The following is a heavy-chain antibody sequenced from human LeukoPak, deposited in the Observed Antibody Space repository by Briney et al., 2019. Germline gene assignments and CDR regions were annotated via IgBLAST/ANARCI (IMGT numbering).Heavy chain of an antibody. Sequence: GASVKVSCKASGYTFTSYGISWVRQAPGQGLEWMGWISAYNGNTNYAQKLQGRVTMTTDTSTSTAYMELRSLRSDDTAVYYCAKDLEHTVVVTAIDYWGQGTLVTVSS. CDR1: GYTFTSYG. V-gene: IGHV1-18*04. CDR2: ISAYNGNT. CDR3: AKDLEHTVVVTAIDY. J-gene: IGHJ4*02. D-gene: IGHD2-21*02.